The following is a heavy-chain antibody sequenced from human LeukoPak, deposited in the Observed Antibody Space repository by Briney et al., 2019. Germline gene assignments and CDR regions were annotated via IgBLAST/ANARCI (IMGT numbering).Heavy chain of an antibody. CDR1: GYTFTIYA. D-gene: IGHD6-13*01. J-gene: IGHJ4*02. CDR3: ARGRGYRIAAAGKEFDY. CDR2: ISAYNGNT. Sequence: GPSGTVSCTASGYTFTIYAISWVRQAPGEGLGWMGWISAYNGNTNYAQKLQGRVTMTTDTSTSTAYMELRSLRSDDPTVYYCARGRGYRIAAAGKEFDYWGQGTLVTVSS. V-gene: IGHV1-18*01.